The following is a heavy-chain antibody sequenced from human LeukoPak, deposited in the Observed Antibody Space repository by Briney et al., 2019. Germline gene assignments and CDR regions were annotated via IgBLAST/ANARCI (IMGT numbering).Heavy chain of an antibody. CDR3: ARGAWRQYYFDY. V-gene: IGHV4-39*07. J-gene: IGHJ4*02. CDR2: IYYSGST. CDR1: GGSISSSSYY. Sequence: SETLSLTCTVSGGSISSSSYYWGWIRQPPGKGLEWIGSIYYSGSTNYNPSLKSRVTISVDTSKNQFSLKLSSVTAADTAVYYCARGAWRQYYFDYWGQGTLVTVSS. D-gene: IGHD5-18*01.